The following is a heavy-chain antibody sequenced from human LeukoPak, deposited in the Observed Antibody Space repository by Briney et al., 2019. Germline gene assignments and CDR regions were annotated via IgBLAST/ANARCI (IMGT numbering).Heavy chain of an antibody. CDR2: ISGSGGNT. J-gene: IGHJ4*02. CDR1: GFTFSSYA. V-gene: IGHV3-23*01. CDR3: ARDPNYGDSRGYFDY. D-gene: IGHD4-17*01. Sequence: GSLRLSCAASGFTFSSYAMNWVRQAPGKGLEWVSAISGSGGNTYYADPVKGRFTISRDNSKNTLYLQMNSLRAEDTAVYYCARDPNYGDSRGYFDYWGQGTLVTVSS.